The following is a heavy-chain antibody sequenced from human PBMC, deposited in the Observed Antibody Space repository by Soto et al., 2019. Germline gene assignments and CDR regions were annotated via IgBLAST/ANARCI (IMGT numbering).Heavy chain of an antibody. CDR1: GGTFSSYA. V-gene: IGHV1-69*01. Sequence: QVQLVQSGAEVKKPGSSVKVSCKASGGTFSSYAISWVRQAPGQGLEWMGGIIPIFGTANYAQKFQGRVTITADESRRTAYMEMSSQRSEVTAVYYCARKAGYCTNGVCYTGYYFDYWGQGTLVTVSS. CDR2: IIPIFGTA. D-gene: IGHD2-8*01. J-gene: IGHJ4*02. CDR3: ARKAGYCTNGVCYTGYYFDY.